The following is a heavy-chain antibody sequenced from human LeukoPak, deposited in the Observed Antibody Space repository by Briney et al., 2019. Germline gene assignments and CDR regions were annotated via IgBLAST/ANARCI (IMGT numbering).Heavy chain of an antibody. CDR2: IYHSGST. Sequence: SQTLSLTCAVSGGSISSGGYSWSWIRQPPGKGLEWIGYIYHSGSTYYNPSLKSRVTISVDRSKNQFSLKLSSVTAADTAVYYCAREGYFHNFDYWGQGTLVTVSS. CDR3: AREGYFHNFDY. J-gene: IGHJ4*02. V-gene: IGHV4-30-2*01. CDR1: GGSISSGGYS. D-gene: IGHD2-15*01.